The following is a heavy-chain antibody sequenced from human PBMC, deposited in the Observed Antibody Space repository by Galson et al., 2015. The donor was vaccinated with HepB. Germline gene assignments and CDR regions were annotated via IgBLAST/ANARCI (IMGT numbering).Heavy chain of an antibody. CDR3: AALNGYPYYLDY. V-gene: IGHV1-8*01. CDR2: MNPNSGNT. J-gene: IGHJ4*02. Sequence: SVKVSCKASGYTFTSYDINWVRQATGQGLEWMGWMNPNSGNTGYAQKFQGRVTMTRDTSISTAYMELSSLRSEDTAVYYCAALNGYPYYLDYWGQGTLVTVSS. CDR1: GYTFTSYD. D-gene: IGHD3-9*01.